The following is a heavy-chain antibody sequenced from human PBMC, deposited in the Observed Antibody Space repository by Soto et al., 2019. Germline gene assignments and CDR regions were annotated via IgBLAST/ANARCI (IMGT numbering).Heavy chain of an antibody. V-gene: IGHV1-18*01. CDR1: GYTFTSYG. Sequence: ASVKVSCKASGYTFTSYGISCVRQAPGQGLEWMGWISAYNGNTNYADSVKGRFTISRDNSKNTLYLQMNSLRAEDTAVYYCARDTMVRGVEYYYYGMDVWGQGTTVTVSS. CDR3: ARDTMVRGVEYYYYGMDV. CDR2: ISAYNGNT. D-gene: IGHD3-10*01. J-gene: IGHJ6*02.